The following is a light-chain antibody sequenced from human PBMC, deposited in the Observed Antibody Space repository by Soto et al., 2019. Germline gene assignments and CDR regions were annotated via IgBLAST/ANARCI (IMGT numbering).Light chain of an antibody. CDR3: QQYNSYWT. CDR1: QSVSGW. V-gene: IGKV1-5*03. Sequence: RSSLSASVGATATVTCRASQSVSGWLAWYQQKPEEAPKLLIDKAASLESGVPSRFSGSGSGTEFTLTISSLQPDDFATYYCQQYNSYWTFGQGTKVDIK. CDR2: KAA. J-gene: IGKJ1*01.